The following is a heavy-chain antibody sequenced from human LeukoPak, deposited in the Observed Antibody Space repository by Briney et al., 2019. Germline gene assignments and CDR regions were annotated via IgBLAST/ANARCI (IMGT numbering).Heavy chain of an antibody. Sequence: SVKVSCKASGGTFSSYAISWVRQAPGQGLEWMGGIIPIFGTANYAQKFQGRVTITADESTSTAYMELSSLRSEETAVYYCARDQGLTAPPPYGLDVWGQGTTVIVSS. CDR2: IIPIFGTA. V-gene: IGHV1-69*13. D-gene: IGHD5-18*01. CDR1: GGTFSSYA. J-gene: IGHJ6*02. CDR3: ARDQGLTAPPPYGLDV.